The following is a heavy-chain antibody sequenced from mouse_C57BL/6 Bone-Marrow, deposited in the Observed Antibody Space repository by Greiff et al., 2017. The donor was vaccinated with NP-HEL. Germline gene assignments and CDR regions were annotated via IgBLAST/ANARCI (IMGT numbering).Heavy chain of an antibody. Sequence: EVKLMESGGGLVQPGGSLKLSCAASGFTFSDYGMAWVRQAPRKGPEWVAFISNLAYSIYYADTVTGRFTISRENAKNTLYLEMSSLRSEDTAMYYCARHEGTNFDYWGQGTTLTVSS. CDR3: ARHEGTNFDY. D-gene: IGHD2-13*01. CDR2: ISNLAYSI. J-gene: IGHJ2*01. V-gene: IGHV5-15*01. CDR1: GFTFSDYG.